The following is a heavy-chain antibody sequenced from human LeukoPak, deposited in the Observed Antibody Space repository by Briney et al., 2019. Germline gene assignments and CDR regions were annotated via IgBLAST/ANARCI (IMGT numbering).Heavy chain of an antibody. CDR2: IYPSDSDT. CDR1: GYSFTTYW. D-gene: IGHD2-8*02. Sequence: GESLKISCKGSGYSFTTYWIGWVRQMPGKGLEWMGLIYPSDSDTRYSPSFQGQVTISADKSIGTAYLEWSSLKASDTAMYYCARVVYSDVGSYYYMDVWGKGTTVTISS. V-gene: IGHV5-51*01. CDR3: ARVVYSDVGSYYYMDV. J-gene: IGHJ6*03.